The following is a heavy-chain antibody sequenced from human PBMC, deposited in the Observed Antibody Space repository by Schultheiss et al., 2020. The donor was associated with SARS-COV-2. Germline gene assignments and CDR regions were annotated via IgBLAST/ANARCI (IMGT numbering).Heavy chain of an antibody. V-gene: IGHV1-2*02. D-gene: IGHD1-26*01. CDR3: ARDLQASVGYRPRDWFDP. CDR2: INPSSGDT. CDR1: GYAFIGFY. Sequence: ASVKVSCKASGYAFIGFYIHWLRQAPGQGLQWMGWINPSSGDTNEAQRFQGRVTMTRDTSISTAYMALNRLTSDDTAVYYCARDLQASVGYRPRDWFDPWGQGTRVTVSS. J-gene: IGHJ5*02.